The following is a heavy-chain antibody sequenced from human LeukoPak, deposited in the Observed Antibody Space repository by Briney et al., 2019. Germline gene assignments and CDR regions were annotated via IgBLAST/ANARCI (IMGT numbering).Heavy chain of an antibody. Sequence: SETLSLTCAVYGGSFSGYYWSWIRQPPGKGLEWIGEINHRGSTNYNPSLKSRVTISVDTSKNQFSLKLSSVTAADTAVYYCARVKSRDYYYYGMDVWGQGTTVTVSS. CDR2: INHRGST. V-gene: IGHV4-34*01. J-gene: IGHJ6*02. CDR3: ARVKSRDYYYYGMDV. CDR1: GGSFSGYY.